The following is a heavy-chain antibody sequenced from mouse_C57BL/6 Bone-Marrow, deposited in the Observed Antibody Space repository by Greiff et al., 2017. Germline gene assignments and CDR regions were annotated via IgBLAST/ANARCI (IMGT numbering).Heavy chain of an antibody. CDR2: ISAGGSYT. V-gene: IGHV5-4*01. CDR1: GFPFSGYA. Sequence: VQLKESGGGLVKPGGSLKLSCAASGFPFSGYAMSWVRQTPEKRLEWVATISAGGSYTSYPDNVKGRFTISRDKAKNNLYLQVSQLKSEDTAMYYCARDRNGNYGDYWGQGTTLTVSS. CDR3: ARDRNGNYGDY. D-gene: IGHD2-1*01. J-gene: IGHJ2*01.